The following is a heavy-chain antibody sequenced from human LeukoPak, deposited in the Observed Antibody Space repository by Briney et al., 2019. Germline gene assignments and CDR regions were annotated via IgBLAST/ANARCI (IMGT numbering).Heavy chain of an antibody. CDR2: INSDESNT. Sequence: GGSLRLSCAASGFTFSSYWMHWVRQAPGKGLVWVSRINSDESNTDYADSVKGRFTISRDNSKNTLYLQMDSLRAEDTAVYYCARDRGSNDPIDYWGQGTLVTVSS. CDR3: ARDRGSNDPIDY. J-gene: IGHJ4*02. CDR1: GFTFSSYW. V-gene: IGHV3-74*01. D-gene: IGHD2-15*01.